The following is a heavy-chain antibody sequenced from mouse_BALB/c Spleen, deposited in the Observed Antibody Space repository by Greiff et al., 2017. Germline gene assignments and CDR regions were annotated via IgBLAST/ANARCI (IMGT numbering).Heavy chain of an antibody. CDR1: GFSLTSYG. V-gene: IGHV2-9*02. J-gene: IGHJ4*01. D-gene: IGHD1-1*01. CDR3: AREGYGSPYAMED. CDR2: IWAGGST. Sequence: QVQLQQSGPGLVAPSQSLSISCTVSGFSLTSYGVHWVRQPPGKGLEWLGVIWAGGSTNYNSALMSRLSISKDNSKSQVFLKMNSLQTDDTAMYYCAREGYGSPYAMEDWGQGTAVTVSA.